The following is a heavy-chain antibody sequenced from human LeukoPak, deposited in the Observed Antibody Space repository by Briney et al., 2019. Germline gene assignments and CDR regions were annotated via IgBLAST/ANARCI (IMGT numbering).Heavy chain of an antibody. D-gene: IGHD2-15*01. Sequence: SETLSLTCTVSGGSISSGSYYWSWIRQPAGKGLEWIGRIYTSGSTDYNPALRSRVTISVDTSKNQFSLRLSSVTAADTAVYYCARGPTYCSSSSCLQGEWGQGTLVTVSS. V-gene: IGHV4-61*02. CDR2: IYTSGST. J-gene: IGHJ4*02. CDR1: GGSISSGSYY. CDR3: ARGPTYCSSSSCLQGE.